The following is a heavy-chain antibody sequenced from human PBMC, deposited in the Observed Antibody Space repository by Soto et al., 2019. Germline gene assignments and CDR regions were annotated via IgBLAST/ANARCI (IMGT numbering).Heavy chain of an antibody. Sequence: SETLSLTCAVSGGSISSGGYSWSWIRQPPGKGLEWIGYIYHCGSTYYNPSLKSRVTISVDRSKNQFSLKLSSVTAADTAVYYCARGRGGYSYGYGLYYFDYWGQGTLVTVSS. J-gene: IGHJ4*02. D-gene: IGHD5-18*01. V-gene: IGHV4-30-2*01. CDR1: GGSISSGGYS. CDR3: ARGRGGYSYGYGLYYFDY. CDR2: IYHCGST.